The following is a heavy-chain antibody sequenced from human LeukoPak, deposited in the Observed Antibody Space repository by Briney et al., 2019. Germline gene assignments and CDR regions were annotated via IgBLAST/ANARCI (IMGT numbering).Heavy chain of an antibody. CDR3: ASSIAAAIIDFDY. CDR1: GGSISSYY. Sequence: PSETLSLTCTDSGGSISSYYWSWIRQPPGKGLEWIGYIYYSGSTNYNPSLKSRVTISVDTSKNQFSLKLSSVTAADTAVYYCASSIAAAIIDFDYWGQGTLVTVSS. J-gene: IGHJ4*02. D-gene: IGHD6-13*01. CDR2: IYYSGST. V-gene: IGHV4-59*01.